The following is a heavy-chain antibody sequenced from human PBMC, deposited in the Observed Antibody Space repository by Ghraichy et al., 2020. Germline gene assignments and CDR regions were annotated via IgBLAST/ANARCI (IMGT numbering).Heavy chain of an antibody. CDR3: ARAGYSYANYYYYYGMDV. J-gene: IGHJ6*02. D-gene: IGHD5-18*01. Sequence: ISGDSVSSNSAAWNWIRQSPSRGLEWLGRTYYRSKWYNDYAVSVKSRITINPDTSKNQFSLQLNSVTPEDTAVYYCARAGYSYANYYYYYGMDVWGQGTTVTVSS. CDR2: TYYRSKWYN. CDR1: GDSVSSNSAA. V-gene: IGHV6-1*01.